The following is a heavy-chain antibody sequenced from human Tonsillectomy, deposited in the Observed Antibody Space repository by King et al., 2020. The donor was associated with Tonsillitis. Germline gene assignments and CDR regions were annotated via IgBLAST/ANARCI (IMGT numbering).Heavy chain of an antibody. Sequence: QLQESGPGLVKPSETLSLTCTVSGGSISSSSYYWGWIRQPPGKGLEWIGSIYYSGSTYYNPSLKSRVTISVDTSKNQFSLKLSSVIAADTAVYYCASSPILAGGDWFDPWGQGPLVTVSS. CDR1: GGSISSSSYY. J-gene: IGHJ5*02. V-gene: IGHV4-39*01. CDR2: IYYSGST. CDR3: ASSPILAGGDWFDP. D-gene: IGHD3-9*01.